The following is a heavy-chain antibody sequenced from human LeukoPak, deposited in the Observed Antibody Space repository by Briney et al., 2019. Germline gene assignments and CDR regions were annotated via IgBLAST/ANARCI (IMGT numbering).Heavy chain of an antibody. CDR1: GGSFSGYY. CDR3: ARGYYYGSGSYPYY. J-gene: IGHJ4*02. CDR2: INHSGST. V-gene: IGHV4-34*01. D-gene: IGHD3-10*01. Sequence: SETLSLTCAVYGGSFSGYYWSWVRQPPGKGLEWIGEINHSGSTNYNPSLTSRVTISVDTSKNQFSLKLSSVTAADTAVYYCARGYYYGSGSYPYYWGQGTLVTVSS.